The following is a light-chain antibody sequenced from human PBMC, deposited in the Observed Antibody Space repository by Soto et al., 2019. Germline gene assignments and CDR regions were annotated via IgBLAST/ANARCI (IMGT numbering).Light chain of an antibody. CDR3: GTWDSSLSAQKV. J-gene: IGLJ2*01. CDR2: DNN. Sequence: QSVLTQPPSVSAAPGQKVTISCSGSSSNIGNNYVSWYQQLPGTAPKLLIYDNNKRPSGIPDRFSGSKSGTLATLGITGLQTGDEADYYCGTWDSSLSAQKVFGGGTQLTVL. V-gene: IGLV1-51*01. CDR1: SSNIGNNY.